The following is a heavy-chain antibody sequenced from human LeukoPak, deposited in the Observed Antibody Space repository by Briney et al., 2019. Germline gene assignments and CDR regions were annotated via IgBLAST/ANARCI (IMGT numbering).Heavy chain of an antibody. V-gene: IGHV3-21*01. D-gene: IGHD2-15*01. J-gene: IGHJ5*02. CDR3: ARDYCSGGSCPDNWFDP. CDR1: GFTFSSYS. CDR2: ISSSSSYI. Sequence: PGGSLRLSCAASGFTFSSYSMNWVRQAPGKGLEWVSSISSSSSYIYYADSVRGRFTISRDNAKNSLYLQMNSLRAEDTAVYYCARDYCSGGSCPDNWFDPWGQGTLVTVSS.